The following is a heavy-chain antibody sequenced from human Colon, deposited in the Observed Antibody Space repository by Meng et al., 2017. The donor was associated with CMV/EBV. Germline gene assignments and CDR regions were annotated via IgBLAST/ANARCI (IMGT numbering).Heavy chain of an antibody. CDR2: MRSKSEKWRI. CDR3: APDVPQPLAQIDF. D-gene: IGHD1-1*01. CDR1: GFTFSDAW. V-gene: IGHV3-15*01. J-gene: IGHJ4*01. Sequence: GESLKISCAVSGFTFSDAWMNWVRQAPGKGLEWVGRMRSKSEKWRIEYAAPVIGRFTISRDDSRHMSILQMDSLKTEDTAVYYCAPDVPQPLAQIDFWG.